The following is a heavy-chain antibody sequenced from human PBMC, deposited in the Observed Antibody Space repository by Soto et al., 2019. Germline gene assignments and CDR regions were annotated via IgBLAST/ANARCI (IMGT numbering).Heavy chain of an antibody. J-gene: IGHJ6*03. Sequence: SETLSLTCTVSGGSISSSSYYWGWIRQPPGKGLEWIGSIYYSGSTYYNPSLKSRVTISVDTSKNQFSLKLSSVTAADTAVYYCARRWVATPGSGYYYYYMDVRAKGTTVTVSS. CDR1: GGSISSSSYY. D-gene: IGHD5-12*01. CDR3: ARRWVATPGSGYYYYYMDV. CDR2: IYYSGST. V-gene: IGHV4-39*01.